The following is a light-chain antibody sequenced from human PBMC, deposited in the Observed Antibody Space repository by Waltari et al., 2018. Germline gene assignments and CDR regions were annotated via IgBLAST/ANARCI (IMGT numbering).Light chain of an antibody. CDR1: QSVGTY. CDR2: DAS. J-gene: IGKJ4*01. V-gene: IGKV3-11*01. CDR3: QQRRNWPLT. Sequence: EIVLTQSPAILSFSPGERATLSSRPSQSVGTYLAWYQQRPGQSPRLLISDASYRATGIPARFSGSGSETDFTLTISSLQPEDFAVYYCQQRRNWPLTFGGGTRVEI.